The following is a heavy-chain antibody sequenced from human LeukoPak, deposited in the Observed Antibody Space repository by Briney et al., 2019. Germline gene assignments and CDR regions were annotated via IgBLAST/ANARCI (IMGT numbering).Heavy chain of an antibody. CDR3: ARGNYYGSGTYYRSGYYFDY. D-gene: IGHD3-10*01. Sequence: GGSLRLSCAASGFTFSSYEMNWVRQAPGKGLEWVSYISSSGSTIYYADSVKGRFTISRDSSNNTPFLQMNSLRAEDTAVYYCARGNYYGSGTYYRSGYYFDYWGQGTLVTVSS. V-gene: IGHV3-48*03. CDR1: GFTFSSYE. J-gene: IGHJ4*02. CDR2: ISSSGSTI.